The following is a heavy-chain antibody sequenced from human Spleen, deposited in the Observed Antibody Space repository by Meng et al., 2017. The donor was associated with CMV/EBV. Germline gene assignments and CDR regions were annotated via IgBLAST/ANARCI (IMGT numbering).Heavy chain of an antibody. CDR2: ISWDGGRA. J-gene: IGHJ4*02. CDR1: GFTFEDYS. CDR3: AKDKHTSGWPYYFDS. V-gene: IGHV3-43*01. D-gene: IGHD6-19*01. Sequence: GESLKISCAASGFTFEDYSMHWVRQAPGKGLEWVSLISWDGGRANYADSVKGRFTVSRDNNKNSLYLQMDSLTTEDTALYYCAKDKHTSGWPYYFDSWGQGTLVTVSS.